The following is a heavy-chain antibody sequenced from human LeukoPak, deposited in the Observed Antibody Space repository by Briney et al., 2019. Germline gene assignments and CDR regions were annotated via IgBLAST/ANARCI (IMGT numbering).Heavy chain of an antibody. J-gene: IGHJ4*02. CDR1: GGSISSYY. Sequence: SETLSLTCTVSGGSISSYYWSWIRQPPGKGLEWIGYIYYSGSTNYNPSLKSRVTISVDTSKNQFSLKLSSVTAADTAVYYCASEIVGATHFDYWGRGTLVTVSS. D-gene: IGHD1-26*01. CDR2: IYYSGST. V-gene: IGHV4-59*01. CDR3: ASEIVGATHFDY.